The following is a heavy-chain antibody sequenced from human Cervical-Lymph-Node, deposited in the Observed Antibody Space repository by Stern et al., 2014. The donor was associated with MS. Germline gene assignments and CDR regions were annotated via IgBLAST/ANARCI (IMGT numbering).Heavy chain of an antibody. Sequence: EVQLVESGGGLVKPGGSLRLSCAASGFSFRYYSMNWVRQAPGKGLEWVSSLDATSTYKYYADSVKGRFTISRDNAKNSLYLQINSLRGEDTAFYYCARSCSNGPFDSWGRGTLVTVSS. V-gene: IGHV3-21*01. CDR2: LDATSTYK. CDR3: ARSCSNGPFDS. D-gene: IGHD6-19*01. J-gene: IGHJ4*02. CDR1: GFSFRYYS.